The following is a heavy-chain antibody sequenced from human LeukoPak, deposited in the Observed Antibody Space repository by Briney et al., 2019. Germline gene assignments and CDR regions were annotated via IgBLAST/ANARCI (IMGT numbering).Heavy chain of an antibody. V-gene: IGHV4-59*01. CDR2: IYYSGST. D-gene: IGHD3-3*01. J-gene: IGHJ6*03. CDR1: GGSISSYY. CDR3: ARSRYLTISYYYMDV. Sequence: PSETLSLTCTVSGGSISSYYWSWIRQPPGKGLEWIGYIYYSGSTNYNPSLKSRVTMSVDTSKNQFSLKLSSVTAADTAVYYCARSRYLTISYYYMDVWGKGTTVTVSS.